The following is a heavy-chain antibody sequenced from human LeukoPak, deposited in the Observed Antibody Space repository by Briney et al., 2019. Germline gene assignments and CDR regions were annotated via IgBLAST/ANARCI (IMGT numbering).Heavy chain of an antibody. Sequence: PSETLSLTCTVSGGSISSYYWSWIRQPPGKGLEWIGYIYYSGSTNYNPSLKSRVTISVDTSKNQFSLKLSSVTAADTAVYYCARDGGGREWWGYYYYMDVWGKGTTVTISS. J-gene: IGHJ6*03. CDR1: GGSISSYY. CDR2: IYYSGST. CDR3: ARDGGGREWWGYYYYMDV. V-gene: IGHV4-59*01. D-gene: IGHD2-8*01.